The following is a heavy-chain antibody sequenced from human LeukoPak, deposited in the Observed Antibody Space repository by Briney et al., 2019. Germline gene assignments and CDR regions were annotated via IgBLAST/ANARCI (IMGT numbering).Heavy chain of an antibody. Sequence: GGSLRLSCAASGFTFSSYGMHWVRQAPGKGLEWVAVIWYDGSNKYYADSVKGRFTISRDNSKNTLYLQMNSLRAEDTAVYYRARDLEAYCGGDCYYYGMDVWGQGTTVTVSS. CDR1: GFTFSSYG. J-gene: IGHJ6*02. CDR2: IWYDGSNK. CDR3: ARDLEAYCGGDCYYYGMDV. D-gene: IGHD2-21*01. V-gene: IGHV3-33*01.